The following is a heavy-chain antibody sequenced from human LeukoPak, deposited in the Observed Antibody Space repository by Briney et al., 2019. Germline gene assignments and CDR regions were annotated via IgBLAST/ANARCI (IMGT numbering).Heavy chain of an antibody. CDR1: GFTFSSYW. Sequence: PGGSLRLSCAASGFTFSSYWMTWVRQAPGKGVEWVAKIKQDGSEKYYVDSVKGRFTISRDNAKNSLYLQMNSLGAEDTAVYYCARRGTSSSWAHFDYWGQGTLVTVSS. D-gene: IGHD6-13*01. CDR3: ARRGTSSSWAHFDY. V-gene: IGHV3-7*05. J-gene: IGHJ4*02. CDR2: IKQDGSEK.